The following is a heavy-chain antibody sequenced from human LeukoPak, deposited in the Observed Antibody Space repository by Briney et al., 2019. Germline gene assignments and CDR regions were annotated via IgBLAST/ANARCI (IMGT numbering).Heavy chain of an antibody. CDR1: GGSISSGGYY. J-gene: IGHJ4*03. Sequence: KSSETLSLTCTVSGGSISSGGYYWSWIRQHPGKGLGWIGYIYYSGSTYYNPSLKSRVTISVDTSKNQFSLKLSSVTAADTAVYYCAREDRSSSRYFDYWGQGTLVTVSS. D-gene: IGHD6-6*01. CDR2: IYYSGST. CDR3: AREDRSSSRYFDY. V-gene: IGHV4-31*03.